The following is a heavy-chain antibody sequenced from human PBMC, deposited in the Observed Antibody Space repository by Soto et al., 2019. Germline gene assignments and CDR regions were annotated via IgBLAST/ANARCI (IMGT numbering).Heavy chain of an antibody. CDR1: GGSISSAAYY. J-gene: IGHJ4*02. Sequence: SETLSLTCTVSGGSISSAAYYWSWIRQHPGKSLEWIGYISHSGSTYYTPSLKSRVIISADTSKNQFSLNLTSVTAADTAVYYCAREYTYGSNFFDCWGQGALVTVSS. CDR3: AREYTYGSNFFDC. CDR2: ISHSGST. V-gene: IGHV4-31*03. D-gene: IGHD5-18*01.